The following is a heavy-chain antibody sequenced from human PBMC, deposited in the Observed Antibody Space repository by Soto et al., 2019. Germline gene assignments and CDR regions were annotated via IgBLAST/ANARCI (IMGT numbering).Heavy chain of an antibody. CDR1: GFTFSSYA. V-gene: IGHV3-30-3*01. CDR2: ISYDGSNK. J-gene: IGHJ6*02. D-gene: IGHD2-2*01. CDR3: ARDLSYCSSTSCYADYYYGMDV. Sequence: QVQLVESGGGVVQPGRSLRLSCAASGFTFSSYAMHWVRQAPGKGLEWVAVISYDGSNKYYADSVKGRFTISRDNSKNTLYLQMNSLRAEDTAVYYCARDLSYCSSTSCYADYYYGMDVWGQGTTVTVSS.